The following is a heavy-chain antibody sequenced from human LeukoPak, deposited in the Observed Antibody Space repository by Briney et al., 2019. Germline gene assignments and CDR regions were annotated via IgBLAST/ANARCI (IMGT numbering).Heavy chain of an antibody. CDR2: IYSGGST. CDR1: GFSVSSNY. CDR3: AGSYVVRSFDY. J-gene: IGHJ4*02. Sequence: GGSLRLSCAASGFSVSSNYMNWVRQAPGKGLEWVSVIYSGGSTYYADSVKDRFTISRDNSKNTLYLRMNTLRAEDTAVYYCAGSYVVRSFDYWGQGTLVTVSS. V-gene: IGHV3-66*01. D-gene: IGHD3-16*01.